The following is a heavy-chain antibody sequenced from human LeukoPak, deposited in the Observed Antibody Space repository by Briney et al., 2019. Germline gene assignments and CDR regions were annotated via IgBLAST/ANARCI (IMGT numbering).Heavy chain of an antibody. J-gene: IGHJ4*02. CDR3: AKQLGYCSDGSCYFPY. Sequence: GGSLRLSCAASGFTFSSSAMCWVRQAPGKGLEWVSAISNNGGYTYYADSVQGRFTNSRDNSKSTLCLQMNSLRAEDTAVYYCAKQLGYCSDGSCYFPYWGQGTLVTVSS. CDR1: GFTFSSSA. CDR2: ISNNGGYT. V-gene: IGHV3-23*01. D-gene: IGHD2-15*01.